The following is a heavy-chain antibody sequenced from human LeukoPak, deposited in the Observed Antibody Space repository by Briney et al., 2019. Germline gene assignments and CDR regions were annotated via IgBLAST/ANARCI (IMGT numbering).Heavy chain of an antibody. Sequence: ASVKVSCKASGYIFTAYYMHWVRQAPGQGLEWMGWINPNSGDTKYAQMFQGRVTMTRDTSISTAYMELSSLRSDDTAVYYCARLGSPIYYYYIDVWGKGTTVTVSS. J-gene: IGHJ6*03. CDR1: GYIFTAYY. CDR3: ARLGSPIYYYYIDV. D-gene: IGHD1-26*01. CDR2: INPNSGDT. V-gene: IGHV1-2*02.